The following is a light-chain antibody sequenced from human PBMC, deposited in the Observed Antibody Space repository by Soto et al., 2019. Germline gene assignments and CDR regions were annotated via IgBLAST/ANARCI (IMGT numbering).Light chain of an antibody. J-gene: IGKJ1*01. CDR1: QSVSSSY. Sequence: EIVLTQSPGTLSLSPGERATLSCRASQSVSSSYLAWYQQKPGQAPRLLIYGASSRDTGIPDRFSGSGSGTEFTLTISRLEPEDCAVYYCQQYGSSPWTFGQGTKVEIK. CDR2: GAS. V-gene: IGKV3-20*01. CDR3: QQYGSSPWT.